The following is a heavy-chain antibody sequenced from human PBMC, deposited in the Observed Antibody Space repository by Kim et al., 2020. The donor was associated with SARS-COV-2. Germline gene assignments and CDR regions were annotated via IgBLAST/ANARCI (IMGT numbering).Heavy chain of an antibody. V-gene: IGHV1-69*05. J-gene: IGHJ3*02. CDR3: ARDGLSGTENLIDSFDI. D-gene: IGHD1-26*01. Sequence: SVKVSCTASGGAFSYYGISWMRQAPGQGLEWVGGIIPLFRTANYAQNFQVRVSFTTDESTRTAFMEMSSLRVEDTAVYYCARDGLSGTENLIDSFDIWG. CDR2: IIPLFRTA. CDR1: GGAFSYYG.